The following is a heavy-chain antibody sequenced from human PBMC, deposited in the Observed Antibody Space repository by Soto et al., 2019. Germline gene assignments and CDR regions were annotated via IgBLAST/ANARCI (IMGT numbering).Heavy chain of an antibody. CDR2: IYYSGST. V-gene: IGHV4-39*01. Sequence: PSETLSLTCTVSGGSISSSSYYWGWIRQPPGKGLEWIGSIYYSGSTYYNPSLKSRVTISVDTSKNQFSLKLSSVTAADTAVYYCARAYDYIWGSYLNWFDPWGQGTLVTVS. CDR3: ARAYDYIWGSYLNWFDP. D-gene: IGHD3-16*02. CDR1: GGSISSSSYY. J-gene: IGHJ5*02.